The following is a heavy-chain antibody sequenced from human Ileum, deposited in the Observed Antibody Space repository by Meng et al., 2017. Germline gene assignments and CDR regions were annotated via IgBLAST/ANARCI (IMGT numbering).Heavy chain of an antibody. CDR3: ARFSSGYFFGY. J-gene: IGHJ4*02. D-gene: IGHD3-22*01. V-gene: IGHV1-3*01. CDR2: INAGNGDT. CDR1: GYTFSNYA. Sequence: QVQLVQSGGEVKKPWASVKVSCKASGYTFSNYAMNWVRQAPGQRLEWMGWINAGNGDTKYSQKFQGKVTITRDTSASTGYMELSSLRSEDTAVYYCARFSSGYFFGYWGQGTLVTVSS.